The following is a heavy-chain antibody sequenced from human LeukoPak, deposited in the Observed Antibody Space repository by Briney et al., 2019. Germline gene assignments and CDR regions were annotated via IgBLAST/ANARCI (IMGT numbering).Heavy chain of an antibody. D-gene: IGHD6-13*01. Sequence: GGSLRLSCAASGFTFSSYGMSWVRQAPGKGLEWVSGISGSGGSTYYADSVKGRFTISRDNSKNTLYLQMNSLRAEDTAVYYCAKGYGAAAGTFYFDYWGRGTLVTVSS. J-gene: IGHJ4*02. CDR1: GFTFSSYG. V-gene: IGHV3-23*01. CDR3: AKGYGAAAGTFYFDY. CDR2: ISGSGGST.